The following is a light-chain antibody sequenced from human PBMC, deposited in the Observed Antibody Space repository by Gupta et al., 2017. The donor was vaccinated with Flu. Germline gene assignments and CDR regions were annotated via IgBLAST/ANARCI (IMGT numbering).Light chain of an antibody. CDR1: NLGTNY. CDR3: AAWDDYLRGWV. Sequence: NLGTNYVYWYQQFPGTAPKLLMFRNDQRPSGVPDRFSGSKSGTSASLAISGLRSEDEADYSCAAWDDYLRGWVFGGGTKVTVL. J-gene: IGLJ3*02. CDR2: RND. V-gene: IGLV1-47*01.